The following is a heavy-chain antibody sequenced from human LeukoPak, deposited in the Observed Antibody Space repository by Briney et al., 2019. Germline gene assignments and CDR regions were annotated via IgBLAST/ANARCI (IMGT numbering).Heavy chain of an antibody. Sequence: GGSLRLFCAASGFTFSSYAMSWVRQAPGKGLEWVSGVSASGSSTNYADSVRGRFTISRDTSRETLSLQMNNLRAEDTAVYYCVKASKITIGLVPAATYFDSWGQGTLVTVSS. D-gene: IGHD2-2*01. CDR1: GFTFSSYA. CDR3: VKASKITIGLVPAATYFDS. V-gene: IGHV3-23*01. J-gene: IGHJ4*02. CDR2: VSASGSST.